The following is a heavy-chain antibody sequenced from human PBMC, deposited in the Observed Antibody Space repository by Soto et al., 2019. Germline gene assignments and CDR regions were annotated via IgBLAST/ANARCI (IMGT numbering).Heavy chain of an antibody. V-gene: IGHV4-30-2*01. CDR3: ARDPTYFYDSSGYYDY. J-gene: IGHJ4*02. Sequence: SETLSLTCAVSGGSISSGGYSWSWIRQPPGKGLEWIGYIYHSGSTYYNPSLKSRVTISVDRSKNTLYLQMNSLRAEDTAVYYCARDPTYFYDSSGYYDYWGQGTLVTVSS. D-gene: IGHD3-22*01. CDR1: GGSISSGGYS. CDR2: IYHSGST.